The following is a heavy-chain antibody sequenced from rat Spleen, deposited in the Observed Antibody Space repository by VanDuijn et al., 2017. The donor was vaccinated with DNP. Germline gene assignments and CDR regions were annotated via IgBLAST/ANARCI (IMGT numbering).Heavy chain of an antibody. V-gene: IGHV5-31*01. J-gene: IGHJ2*01. CDR3: ARNWDLDY. D-gene: IGHD3-6*01. CDR2: ISNTGDHT. Sequence: EVQLVETGGGLVQPGRSLKLSCVASGFTFSSYWMTWIRQAPGKGLEWVASISNTGDHTYYSDSVKGRFTISRDNAKSTLYLQMSKLGSEDTAIYYCARNWDLDYWGQGVMVTVSS. CDR1: GFTFSSYW.